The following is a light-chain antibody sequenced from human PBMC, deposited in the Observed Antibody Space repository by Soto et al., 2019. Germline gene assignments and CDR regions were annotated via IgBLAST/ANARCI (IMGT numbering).Light chain of an antibody. CDR2: GSA. J-gene: IGKJ1*01. V-gene: IGKV3-15*01. CDR1: QSVFSS. Sequence: EIVMTQSAATLSVSPGERATLSCRASQSVFSSLAWFQQRPGEAPRLLIYGSATRATGIPARFSGGGCGTEFTLTTSSLQSEDCAVYYSQHYHNWRVFGKGTK. CDR3: QHYHNWRV.